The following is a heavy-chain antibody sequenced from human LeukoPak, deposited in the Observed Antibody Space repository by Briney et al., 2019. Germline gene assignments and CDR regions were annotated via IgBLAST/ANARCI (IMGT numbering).Heavy chain of an antibody. Sequence: GGSLRLSCAASGFTFSSYSVNWVRQAPGKGLEWVSSISSSSIYRYYADSVKGRFTISRDNAKNSMYLQINSLRVEDTAVYYCAKAGAVVVVAAKYFDYWGQGTLVTVSS. CDR3: AKAGAVVVVAAKYFDY. CDR1: GFTFSSYS. V-gene: IGHV3-21*04. CDR2: ISSSSIYR. J-gene: IGHJ4*02. D-gene: IGHD2-15*01.